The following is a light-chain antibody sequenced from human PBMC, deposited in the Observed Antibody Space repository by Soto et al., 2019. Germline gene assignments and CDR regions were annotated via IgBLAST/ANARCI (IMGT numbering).Light chain of an antibody. V-gene: IGLV1-44*01. CDR1: SSKIGSNT. J-gene: IGLJ2*01. Sequence: QSVLTQPPSASGTPGQRVTISCSGSSSKIGSNTVNWHQQLPGPAPKFLIYKNNQQPSGVPDRFSGSKSGTSAALAISGLQSEDEADYYCAAWDDSLNGVLFGGGTTVTVL. CDR2: KNN. CDR3: AAWDDSLNGVL.